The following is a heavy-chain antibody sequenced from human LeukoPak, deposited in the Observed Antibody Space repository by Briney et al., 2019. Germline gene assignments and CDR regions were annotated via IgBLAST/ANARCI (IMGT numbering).Heavy chain of an antibody. D-gene: IGHD2-2*01. CDR2: IYYSGST. J-gene: IGHJ5*02. V-gene: IGHV4-39*07. CDR1: GGSISSGSYY. Sequence: SETLSLTCTVSGGSISSGSYYWGWIRQPPGKGLEWIGSIYYSGSTYYNPSLKSRVTISVDMSKNQFSLKLSSVTAADTAVYYCARGRYQLLPDWFDPWGQGTLVTVSS. CDR3: ARGRYQLLPDWFDP.